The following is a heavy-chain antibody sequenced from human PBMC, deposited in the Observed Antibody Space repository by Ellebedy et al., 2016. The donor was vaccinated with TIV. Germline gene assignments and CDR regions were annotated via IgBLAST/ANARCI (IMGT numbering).Heavy chain of an antibody. V-gene: IGHV4-4*07. J-gene: IGHJ4*02. CDR1: GGSISSYY. D-gene: IGHD2-21*01. CDR2: IYSTGSTGGT. CDR3: ARIDPWQPIDD. Sequence: MPSETLSLTCTVSGGSISSYYWSWIRQPAGKGLEWIGRIYSTGSTGGTNYSPSLKSRITMSVDRSKNQFSLNMRAVTAADTAVYYCARIDPWQPIDDWGQGILVTVSS.